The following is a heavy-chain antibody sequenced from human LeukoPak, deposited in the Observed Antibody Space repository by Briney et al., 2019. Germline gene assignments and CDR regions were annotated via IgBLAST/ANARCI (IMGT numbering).Heavy chain of an antibody. J-gene: IGHJ4*02. CDR2: ISGSGGST. CDR3: AKDPLYSGSYYFDY. V-gene: IGHV3-23*01. CDR1: GFTFSSYA. D-gene: IGHD1-26*01. Sequence: GGSLRLSCAASGFTFSSYAMSWVRHAPGKGLELVSAISGSGGSTYYADSVKGRFTISRDNSKNTLYLQMNSLRAEDTAVYYCAKDPLYSGSYYFDYWGQGTLVTVSS.